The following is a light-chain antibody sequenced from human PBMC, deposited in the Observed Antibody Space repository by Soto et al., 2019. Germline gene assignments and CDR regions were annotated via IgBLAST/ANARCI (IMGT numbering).Light chain of an antibody. V-gene: IGKV3-11*01. CDR3: QHRSNWPPWT. J-gene: IGKJ1*01. Sequence: EIVLTQSPATLSLSPAERATLSCRASQSVSSYLAWYQQKPGQAPRLLIYDASNRATGIPARFSGSGSGTDFTLTISSLEPEDFAVYYCQHRSNWPPWTFGQGTKVEIK. CDR2: DAS. CDR1: QSVSSY.